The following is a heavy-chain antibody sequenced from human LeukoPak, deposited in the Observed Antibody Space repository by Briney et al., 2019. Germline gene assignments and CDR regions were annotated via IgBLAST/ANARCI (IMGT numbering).Heavy chain of an antibody. CDR3: ARGSGYYYYYGMDV. V-gene: IGHV4-34*01. CDR2: INHSGST. D-gene: IGHD3-10*01. J-gene: IGHJ6*02. CDR1: GGSFSGYY. Sequence: SEALSLTCAVYGGSFSGYYWSWIRQPPGKGLEWIGEINHSGSTNYNPSLKSRVTISVDTSKNQFSLKLSSVTAADTAVYYCARGSGYYYYYGMDVWGQGTTVTVSS.